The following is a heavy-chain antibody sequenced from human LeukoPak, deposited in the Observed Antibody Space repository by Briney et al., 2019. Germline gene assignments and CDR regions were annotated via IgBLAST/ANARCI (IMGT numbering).Heavy chain of an antibody. D-gene: IGHD3-3*01. CDR1: GFTFSSYG. Sequence: PGRSLRLSCAASGFTFSSYGMHWVRQAPGKGLEWVAVIWYDGSNKYYADSVKGRFTISRDNSKNTLYLQMNSLRAEDTAVCYCAKDLYNFWSGYYFDYWGQGTLVTVSS. CDR3: AKDLYNFWSGYYFDY. V-gene: IGHV3-33*06. J-gene: IGHJ4*02. CDR2: IWYDGSNK.